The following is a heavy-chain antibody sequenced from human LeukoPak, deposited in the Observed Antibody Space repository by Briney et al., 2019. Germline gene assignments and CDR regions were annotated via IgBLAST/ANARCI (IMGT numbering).Heavy chain of an antibody. Sequence: SGTLSLTCTVSGASLRGNYWTWIRQPPGKGLEWIGYIDYSGNTKYNPSLQSRVTISVDTSKSQFFLKLKSVTAADTALYFCARMPGRSPDYRGQGTLVTVSS. D-gene: IGHD3-10*01. J-gene: IGHJ4*02. CDR2: IDYSGNT. CDR3: ARMPGRSPDY. V-gene: IGHV4-59*08. CDR1: GASLRGNY.